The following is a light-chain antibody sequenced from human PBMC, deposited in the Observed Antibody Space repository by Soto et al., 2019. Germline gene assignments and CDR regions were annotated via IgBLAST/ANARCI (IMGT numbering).Light chain of an antibody. CDR2: GAS. V-gene: IGKV3-20*01. CDR3: QQYGSSPPIT. J-gene: IGKJ5*01. Sequence: EIVLTQSPGTLSLSQGERATLSCRASQSVSSSYVAWSQQKPGQAPRLLIYGASSRATGIPDRFSGSGSGTDCTITISRLEPEDFAVYYCQQYGSSPPITFGQGTRLEIK. CDR1: QSVSSSY.